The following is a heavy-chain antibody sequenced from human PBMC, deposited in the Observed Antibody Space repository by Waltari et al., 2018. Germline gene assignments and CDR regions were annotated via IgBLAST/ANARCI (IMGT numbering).Heavy chain of an antibody. V-gene: IGHV4-59*11. CDR2: IYYSGST. CDR3: ARARGMGTPDCSSTSCYVDY. CDR1: GGPISSHY. J-gene: IGHJ4*02. D-gene: IGHD2-2*01. Sequence: QVQLQESGPGLVKPSETLSLTCTVSGGPISSHYWSWIRQPPGTGLEWFGYIYYSGSTNDNPSLKSRVTRSVDTSKTQFSLKLSSVTAADTAVYYCARARGMGTPDCSSTSCYVDYWGQGTLVTVSS.